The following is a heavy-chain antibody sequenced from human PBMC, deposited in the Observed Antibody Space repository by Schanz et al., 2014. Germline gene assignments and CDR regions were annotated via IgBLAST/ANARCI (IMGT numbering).Heavy chain of an antibody. Sequence: QVQLVQSGPELKKPGASLKVSCKASGYTFTTYPINWVRQAPGQGLEWMGWINTNTGNPTYAQAFTGRFLFSLDTSVNTAYLQISSLEADDTAVYYCARRGIRGVFSSFDYWGLGTLVTVSS. CDR3: ARRGIRGVFSSFDY. D-gene: IGHD3-10*01. V-gene: IGHV7-4-1*02. J-gene: IGHJ4*02. CDR1: GYTFTTYP. CDR2: INTNTGNP.